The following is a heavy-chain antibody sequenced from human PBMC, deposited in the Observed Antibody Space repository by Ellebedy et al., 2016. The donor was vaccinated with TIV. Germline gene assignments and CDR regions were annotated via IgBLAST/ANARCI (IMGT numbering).Heavy chain of an antibody. D-gene: IGHD6-19*01. J-gene: IGHJ4*02. CDR3: AREYSSGWYNFDY. Sequence: ASVKVSCKASGYTFTDYYMHWVRQAPGRGLEWMGWIIPIFGTANYAQKFQGRVTITADESTSTAYMELSSLRSEDTAVYYCAREYSSGWYNFDYWGQGTLVTVSS. V-gene: IGHV1-69*13. CDR2: IIPIFGTA. CDR1: GYTFTDYY.